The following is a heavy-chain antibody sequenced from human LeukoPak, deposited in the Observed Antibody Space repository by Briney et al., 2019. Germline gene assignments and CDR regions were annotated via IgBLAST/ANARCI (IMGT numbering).Heavy chain of an antibody. CDR3: ARDQGSSWYYFDY. J-gene: IGHJ4*02. Sequence: GGSLRLSCAASRFTVSSNYMSWVRQAPGKGLEWVSVIYSGGSTYYADSVKGRFTISRDNSKNTLYLQMNSLRAEDTAVYYCARDQGSSWYYFDYWGQGTLVTVSS. D-gene: IGHD6-13*01. CDR2: IYSGGST. CDR1: RFTVSSNY. V-gene: IGHV3-66*01.